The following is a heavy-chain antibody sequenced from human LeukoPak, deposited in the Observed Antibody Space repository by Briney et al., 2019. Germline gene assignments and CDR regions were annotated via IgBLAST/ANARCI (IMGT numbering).Heavy chain of an antibody. Sequence: PGGPLRLSCAASGFTFSSYAITWVRQAPGRGLEWVSSIDPSGVSAYYADSVKGRFTISRDNSKNTLYLQMNSLRAEDTATYFCAKGRTGTTGTFDYWGQGTLVTVSS. CDR3: AKGRTGTTGTFDY. CDR2: IDPSGVSA. J-gene: IGHJ4*02. CDR1: GFTFSSYA. D-gene: IGHD1-1*01. V-gene: IGHV3-23*01.